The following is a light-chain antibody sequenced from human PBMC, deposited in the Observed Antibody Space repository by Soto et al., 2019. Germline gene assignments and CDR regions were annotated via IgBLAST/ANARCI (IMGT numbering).Light chain of an antibody. CDR2: EVS. Sequence: QSALTQPPSASGSLGQSVTISCTGTSDDVGGYNYVSWYQQHPGKAPKIMIYEVSKRPSGVPDRFSGSKSGNTASLTVSGRQAEDEAAYYCCSHAGDHTYGFGTGTKLTVL. CDR3: CSHAGDHTYG. J-gene: IGLJ1*01. V-gene: IGLV2-8*01. CDR1: SDDVGGYNY.